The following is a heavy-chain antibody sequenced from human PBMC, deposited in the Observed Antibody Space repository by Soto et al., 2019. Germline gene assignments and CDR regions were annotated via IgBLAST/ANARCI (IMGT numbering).Heavy chain of an antibody. V-gene: IGHV4-30-4*01. CDR3: ARYIVVVVADWFDP. CDR1: GGSISSGDYY. Sequence: SETLSLTCTVSGGSISSGDYYWSWIRQPPGKGLEWIGYIYYSGSTYYNPSLKSRVTISVDTSKNQFSLKLSSVTAADTAVYYCARYIVVVVADWFDPWGQGTLVTVSS. D-gene: IGHD2-15*01. CDR2: IYYSGST. J-gene: IGHJ5*02.